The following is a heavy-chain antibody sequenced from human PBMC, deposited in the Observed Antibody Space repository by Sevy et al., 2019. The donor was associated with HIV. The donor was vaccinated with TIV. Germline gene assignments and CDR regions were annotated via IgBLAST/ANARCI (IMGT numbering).Heavy chain of an antibody. J-gene: IGHJ3*02. Sequence: GGSLRLSCAASGFTFSSYSMNWVRQAPGKGLEWVSYISSSSSTIYYADSVKGRFTISRDNAKNSLYLQMNSLRAEDTAVYYCARDVGVYCSSTSCYPLDAFDIWGQGTMVTVSS. CDR2: ISSSSSTI. D-gene: IGHD2-2*01. CDR3: ARDVGVYCSSTSCYPLDAFDI. CDR1: GFTFSSYS. V-gene: IGHV3-48*01.